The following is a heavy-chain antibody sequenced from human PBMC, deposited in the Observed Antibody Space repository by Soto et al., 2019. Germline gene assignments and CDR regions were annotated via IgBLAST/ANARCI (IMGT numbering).Heavy chain of an antibody. CDR1: GFTFSSYA. J-gene: IGHJ6*02. Sequence: EVQLLESGGGLVQPGGSLRLSCVASGFTFSSYAMSWVRQAPGNGLEWVSGIGRSAGTTYYADAVTGRFTISRDDSKKTLYLQMSGVGAENTAVYDCAKGLWGSYEFCSGLPPTYYDGYGMDVWGQATTVPVSS. D-gene: IGHD3-3*01. CDR3: AKGLWGSYEFCSGLPPTYYDGYGMDV. V-gene: IGHV3-23*01. CDR2: IGRSAGTT.